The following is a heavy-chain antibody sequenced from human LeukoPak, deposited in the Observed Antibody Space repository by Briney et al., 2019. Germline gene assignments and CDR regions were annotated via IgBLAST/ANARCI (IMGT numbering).Heavy chain of an antibody. CDR3: AREPNWGHYYYYTSV. Sequence: GGSLRLSCAASGITFSSYWMHWVRQAPGKGLVWVSRINSDGRSTSYADSVKGRFTISRDNAKNTLYLQMNSLRAEDTAIYYCAREPNWGHYYYYTSVWGKGTTVTVSS. CDR1: GITFSSYW. CDR2: INSDGRST. V-gene: IGHV3-74*01. D-gene: IGHD7-27*01. J-gene: IGHJ6*03.